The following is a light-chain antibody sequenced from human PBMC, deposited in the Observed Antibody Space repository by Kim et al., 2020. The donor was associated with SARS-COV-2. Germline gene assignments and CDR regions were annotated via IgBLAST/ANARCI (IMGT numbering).Light chain of an antibody. CDR1: QTIYSK. CDR3: QQYIKWPWT. J-gene: IGKJ1*01. V-gene: IGKV3-15*01. Sequence: VSPGERATLSCRASQTIYSKLAWYQQVPGHTPRLLIYGASTRATGIPARFSGSESGTEFTLTISSLQSEDFAVYYCQQYIKWPWTFGQGTKVEIK. CDR2: GAS.